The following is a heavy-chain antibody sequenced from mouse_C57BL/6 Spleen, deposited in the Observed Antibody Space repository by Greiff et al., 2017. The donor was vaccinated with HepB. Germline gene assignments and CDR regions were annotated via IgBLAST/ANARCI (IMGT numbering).Heavy chain of an antibody. Sequence: VQLQESGPELVKPGASVKISCKASGYAFSSSWMNWVKQRPGKGLEWIGRIYPGDGDTNYNGKFKGKATLTADKSSSTAYMQLSSLTSEDSAVYFCAHGNYAYYFDYWGQGTTLTVSS. CDR2: IYPGDGDT. J-gene: IGHJ2*01. CDR3: AHGNYAYYFDY. D-gene: IGHD2-1*01. CDR1: GYAFSSSW. V-gene: IGHV1-82*01.